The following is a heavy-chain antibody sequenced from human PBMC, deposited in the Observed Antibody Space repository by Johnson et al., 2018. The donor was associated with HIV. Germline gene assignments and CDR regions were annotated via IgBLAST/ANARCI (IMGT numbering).Heavy chain of an antibody. CDR1: GFTFSSYW. J-gene: IGHJ3*02. CDR2: IKEDGSEK. CDR3: ARDIGSSWSSTHLLASDI. D-gene: IGHD6-13*01. V-gene: IGHV3-7*05. Sequence: VQLVESGGALVQPGGSLRLSCAASGFTFSSYWMTWVRQAPGKGLEWVANIKEDGSEKYYVDSVKGRFTISRDNAKNSLYLQMNSLGAEDTAVYYCARDIGSSWSSTHLLASDIWGQGTMVSVSS.